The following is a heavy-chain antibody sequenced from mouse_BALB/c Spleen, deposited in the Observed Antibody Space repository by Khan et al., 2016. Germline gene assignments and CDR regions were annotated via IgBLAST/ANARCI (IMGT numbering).Heavy chain of an antibody. CDR2: INPGSGGT. CDR3: ARADYYGSSGAY. D-gene: IGHD1-1*01. J-gene: IGHJ3*01. Sequence: QLQQSGAELVRPGTSVKVSCKASGYAFTNYLIEWVKQRPGQGLEWIGVINPGSGGTNYNEKFKGKATLNADKSSSTAYRQLSSLTSDDSAVYFCARADYYGSSGAYWGQGTRVTVSA. CDR1: GYAFTNYL. V-gene: IGHV1-54*01.